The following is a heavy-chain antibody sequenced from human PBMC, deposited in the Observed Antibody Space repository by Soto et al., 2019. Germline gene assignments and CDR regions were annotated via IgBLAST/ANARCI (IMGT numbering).Heavy chain of an antibody. CDR1: GYTFSTYD. V-gene: IGHV1-8*01. Sequence: QVQLVQSGAEVKRPGASVKVSCKASGYTFSTYDINWVRQASGQGLEWMGCVNPSSGNTVYAQKFHGRVTMTRDTSISTAYMELSSLESDYTAIYYCAIASMYIWSDHWGQGTLVTVYS. J-gene: IGHJ5*02. CDR2: VNPSSGNT. CDR3: AIASMYIWSDH. D-gene: IGHD1-20*01.